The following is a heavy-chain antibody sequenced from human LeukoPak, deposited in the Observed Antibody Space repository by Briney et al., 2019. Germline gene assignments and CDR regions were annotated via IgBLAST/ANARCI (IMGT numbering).Heavy chain of an antibody. J-gene: IGHJ1*01. V-gene: IGHV3-74*01. D-gene: IGHD3-22*01. Sequence: GGSLRLSRAASGFTFSTYWMHWVRQAPGKGLVWVSRINSDGSNTRNADSVKGRFTISRDNAKNTLYLQMNSLRAEDTAVYYCARVGYYDSSNYYAYFQHWGQGTLVTVSS. CDR3: ARVGYYDSSNYYAYFQH. CDR1: GFTFSTYW. CDR2: INSDGSNT.